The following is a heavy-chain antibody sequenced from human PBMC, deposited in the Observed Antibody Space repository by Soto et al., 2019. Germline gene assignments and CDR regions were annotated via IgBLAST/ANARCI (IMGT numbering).Heavy chain of an antibody. CDR3: AKDQFRQQLGQPFDY. D-gene: IGHD6-13*01. CDR2: ISGSGGSK. V-gene: IGHV3-23*01. Sequence: EVQLLESGGGLVQPGGSLRLSCAASGFTFSSYAMSWVRQAPGKGLEWVSAISGSGGSKYYADSVKGRFTISRDNSKNTLYLQMNSLRAEDTAVYYCAKDQFRQQLGQPFDYWGQGTLVAVSS. CDR1: GFTFSSYA. J-gene: IGHJ4*02.